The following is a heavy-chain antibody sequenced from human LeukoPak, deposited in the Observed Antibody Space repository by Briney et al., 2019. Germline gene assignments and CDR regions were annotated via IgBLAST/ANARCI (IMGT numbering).Heavy chain of an antibody. CDR3: AREGIAATADY. CDR2: IKQDGSEK. CDR1: GFTFSSYW. V-gene: IGHV3-7*01. J-gene: IGHJ4*02. D-gene: IGHD6-13*01. Sequence: PGGSLRLSCAASGFTFSSYWMSWGRQAPGKGLEWVANIKQDGSEKYYVDSVKGRFTISRDNAKNSLYLQMNSLRAEDTAVYYCAREGIAATADYWGQGTLVTVSS.